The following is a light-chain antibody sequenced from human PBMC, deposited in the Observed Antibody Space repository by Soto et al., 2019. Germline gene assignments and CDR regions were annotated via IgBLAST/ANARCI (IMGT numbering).Light chain of an antibody. CDR3: QQYNGYSRT. Sequence: DIQMTQSPSSLCASVGDTPTFSSRASQSIGDSLAWYQQKPGKAPYLLISDVSSLERGVPSRFSGSGSGTEFTLTISSMQPDDFATFYCQQYNGYSRTFGQGTKVDIK. CDR1: QSIGDS. J-gene: IGKJ1*01. V-gene: IGKV1-5*01. CDR2: DVS.